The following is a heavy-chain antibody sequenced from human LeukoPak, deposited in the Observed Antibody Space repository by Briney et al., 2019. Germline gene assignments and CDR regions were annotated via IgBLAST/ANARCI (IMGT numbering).Heavy chain of an antibody. Sequence: GASVKVSCKASGFTFTSSAVQWVRRARGQRLEWIGWIVVGSGNTNYAQKFQERVTITRDMSTSTAYMELSSLRSEDTAVYYCAAMDTAMVPYYYYGMDVWGQGTTVTVSS. CDR2: IVVGSGNT. CDR3: AAMDTAMVPYYYYGMDV. J-gene: IGHJ6*02. V-gene: IGHV1-58*01. CDR1: GFTFTSSA. D-gene: IGHD5-18*01.